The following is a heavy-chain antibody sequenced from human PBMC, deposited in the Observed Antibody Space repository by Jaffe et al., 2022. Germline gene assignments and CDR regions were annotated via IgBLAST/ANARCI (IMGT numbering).Heavy chain of an antibody. CDR1: GGSISNDLWRSGF. J-gene: IGHJ2*01. Sequence: QVQLQESGPGLVKPSETLSLTCLVSGGSISNDLWRSGFWNWIRQPPGKGLEWIGYIYHSGSTNYNPSLKGRVTISVDTSKNQFSLKLKSVSTADRAVYYCARGRADYADYRGYFDLWGRGTLVTVSS. CDR3: ARGRADYADYRGYFDL. D-gene: IGHD4-17*01. CDR2: IYHSGST. V-gene: IGHV4-61*01.